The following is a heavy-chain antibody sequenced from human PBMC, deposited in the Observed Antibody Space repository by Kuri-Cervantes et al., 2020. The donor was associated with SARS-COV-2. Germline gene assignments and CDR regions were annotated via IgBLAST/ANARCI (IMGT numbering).Heavy chain of an antibody. Sequence: GGSLRLSCAASGFTFSNYGMHWVRQAPGKGLEWVADIWHDGSNKYYADAVKGRFTISRDNAKNSLYLQMNSLRAEDTAVYYCAREMGDVDYSNPPRVFDYWGQGTLVTVSS. CDR1: GFTFSNYG. CDR2: IWHDGSNK. J-gene: IGHJ4*02. CDR3: AREMGDVDYSNPPRVFDY. D-gene: IGHD4-11*01. V-gene: IGHV3-33*01.